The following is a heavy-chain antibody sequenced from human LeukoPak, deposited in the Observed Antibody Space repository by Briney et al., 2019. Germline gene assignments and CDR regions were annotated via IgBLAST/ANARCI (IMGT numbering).Heavy chain of an antibody. Sequence: PSETLSLTCTVSGGSISSYYWSWIRQPPGKGLEWIGYIYYSGSTNYNPSLKSRVTISVDTSKNQFSLKLSSVTAADTAVYYCAREIDGSIDYWDQGTLVTVSS. CDR3: AREIDGSIDY. CDR1: GGSISSYY. CDR2: IYYSGST. D-gene: IGHD5-24*01. J-gene: IGHJ4*02. V-gene: IGHV4-59*01.